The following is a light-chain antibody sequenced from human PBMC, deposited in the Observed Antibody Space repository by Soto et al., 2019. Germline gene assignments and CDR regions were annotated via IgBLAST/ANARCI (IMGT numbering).Light chain of an antibody. CDR3: QQYGSSPPIN. J-gene: IGKJ5*01. CDR1: QTVSSNY. CDR2: RAS. V-gene: IGKV3-20*01. Sequence: VMTQSPDTLSVSPGERATLSCRASQTVSSNYLAWYQQKPGQAPRLLIYRASSRATGIPDRFSGSGSGTDFTLTISRLEPEDVAVYSCQQYGSSPPINFGQGKRLEI.